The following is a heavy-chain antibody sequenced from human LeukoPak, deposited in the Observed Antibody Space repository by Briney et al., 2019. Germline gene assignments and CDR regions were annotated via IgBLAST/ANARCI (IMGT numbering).Heavy chain of an antibody. J-gene: IGHJ4*02. D-gene: IGHD1-26*01. CDR2: IYYSGST. V-gene: IGHV4-30-4*08. CDR3: ARRPHIVGATAYYFDY. Sequence: SQTLSLTCTVSGGSFSSGDYYWTWIRQPPGKGLEWIGYIYYSGSTYYNPSLKGRVTISVDTSKNQFSLRLTSVTAADTAVYYCARRPHIVGATAYYFDYWGQGTLVTVSS. CDR1: GGSFSSGDYY.